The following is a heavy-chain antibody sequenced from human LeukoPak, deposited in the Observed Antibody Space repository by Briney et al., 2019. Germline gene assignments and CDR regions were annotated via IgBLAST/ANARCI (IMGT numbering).Heavy chain of an antibody. Sequence: PSQTLSLTCTVSGGSISSGGYYWSWIRQHPGKGLEWIGYIYYSGSTYYNPSLKSRVTISVDTSKNQFSLKLSSVTAADTAVYYCARGGCSSTNCYWFDPWGQGTLVTVSS. J-gene: IGHJ5*02. CDR1: GGSISSGGYY. D-gene: IGHD2-2*01. V-gene: IGHV4-31*03. CDR3: ARGGCSSTNCYWFDP. CDR2: IYYSGST.